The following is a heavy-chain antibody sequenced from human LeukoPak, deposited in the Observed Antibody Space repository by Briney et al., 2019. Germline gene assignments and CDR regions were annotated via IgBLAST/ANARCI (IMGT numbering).Heavy chain of an antibody. CDR3: ARGSYYGSGNDFRFDP. Sequence: SEPLCLTCTASGGPISSYYWSWIRQSPGKGLECIWYIHYTGSTNYNPSLKSRVTISVETSQNQFSLNLKSVTAADTAVYYCARGSYYGSGNDFRFDPWGQGTLVTVYS. V-gene: IGHV4-59*01. CDR2: IHYTGST. CDR1: GGPISSYY. D-gene: IGHD3-10*01. J-gene: IGHJ5*02.